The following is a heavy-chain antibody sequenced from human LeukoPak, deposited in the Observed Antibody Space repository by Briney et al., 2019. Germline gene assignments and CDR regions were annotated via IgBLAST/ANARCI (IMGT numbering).Heavy chain of an antibody. J-gene: IGHJ5*02. CDR2: INPNSGGT. D-gene: IGHD6-6*01. Sequence: ASVKVSCKASGYTFTGYYMHWVRQAPGQPREWMGWINPNSGGTNYAQKFQGRVTMTRDTSISTAYMELSRLRSDDTAVYYCARGAYSSSAWFDPWGQGTLVTVSS. CDR3: ARGAYSSSAWFDP. V-gene: IGHV1-2*02. CDR1: GYTFTGYY.